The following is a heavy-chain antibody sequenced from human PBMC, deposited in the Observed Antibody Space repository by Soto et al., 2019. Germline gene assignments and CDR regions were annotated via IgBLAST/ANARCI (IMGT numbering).Heavy chain of an antibody. Sequence: GGSLRLSCAASGFTFDDYSIHWVRQAPWKGLEWVSGISWNSVSIGYADSVKGRFTISRDNAKNSLYLQMNSLRAEDTALYDCAKELRNSGIAVAGTWCDPWGQRTLVTVSS. D-gene: IGHD6-19*01. J-gene: IGHJ5*02. V-gene: IGHV3-9*01. CDR2: ISWNSVSI. CDR3: AKELRNSGIAVAGTWCDP. CDR1: GFTFDDYS.